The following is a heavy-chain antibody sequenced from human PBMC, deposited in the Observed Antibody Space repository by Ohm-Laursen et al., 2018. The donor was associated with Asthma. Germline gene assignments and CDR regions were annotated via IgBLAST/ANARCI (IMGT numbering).Heavy chain of an antibody. CDR2: IYYTGSP. V-gene: IGHV4-39*01. CDR3: ARQARYLTSGSYYSTFDS. J-gene: IGHJ4*02. CDR1: SASFSSDSYY. Sequence: SETLSLTCTVSSASFSSDSYYWGWIRQPPEKRLEWIGSIYYTGSPTYSPSLKTRVTISVDTSKNHFSLRLRSVTAADTAVYYCARQARYLTSGSYYSTFDSWGQGTQVTVSS. D-gene: IGHD3-10*01.